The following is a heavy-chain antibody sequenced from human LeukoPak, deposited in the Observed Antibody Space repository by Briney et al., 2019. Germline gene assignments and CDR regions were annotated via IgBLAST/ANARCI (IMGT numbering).Heavy chain of an antibody. CDR2: INPSSGDT. J-gene: IGHJ3*02. CDR1: GYTFSSYG. D-gene: IGHD2-21*01. CDR3: ARDPGYSYAFDI. Sequence: PGASVKLSCKTSGYTFSSYGIAWVRQAPGQGLEWMGRINPSSGDTEYGQRFQGRVTLTRDTSSSTANMELRRLRSDDTAVYYCARDPGYSYAFDIWGQGTVVIVSS. V-gene: IGHV1-2*06.